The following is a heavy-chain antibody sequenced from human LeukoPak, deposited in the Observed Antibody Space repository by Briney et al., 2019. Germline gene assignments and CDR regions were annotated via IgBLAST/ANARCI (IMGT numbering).Heavy chain of an antibody. D-gene: IGHD3-22*01. V-gene: IGHV3-11*01. CDR2: ISSSGSTI. CDR3: ARGHYDSSGYYYGAIDY. CDR1: GFTFSDYY. J-gene: IGHJ4*02. Sequence: GGSLRLSCAASGFTFSDYYMSWIRQAPGKGLEWVSYISSSGSTIYYADSVKGRFTISRDNAKNSLYLQTNSLRAEDTAVYYCARGHYDSSGYYYGAIDYWGQGTLVTVSS.